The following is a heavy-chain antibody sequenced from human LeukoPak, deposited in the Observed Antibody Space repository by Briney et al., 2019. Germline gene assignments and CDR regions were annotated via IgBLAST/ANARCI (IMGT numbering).Heavy chain of an antibody. J-gene: IGHJ4*02. D-gene: IGHD1-1*01. CDR2: VSGSGDNT. CDR1: GFTFSSYA. Sequence: PGGSLRLSCAASGFTFSSYAMSWVRQAPGKGLEWVSSVSGSGDNTHHADSVKSRFTISRDNSKNTLYLQMESLRTEDTAVYYCARSATLGPTAADHGYWGQGILVTVSS. V-gene: IGHV3-23*01. CDR3: ARSATLGPTAADHGY.